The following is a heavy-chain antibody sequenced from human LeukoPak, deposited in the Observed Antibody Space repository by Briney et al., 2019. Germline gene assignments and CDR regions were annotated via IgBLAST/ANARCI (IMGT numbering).Heavy chain of an antibody. CDR1: GFRFSGFG. Sequence: ASVKVSCKASGFRFSGFGVSWVRQAPGQGLEWMGWISNYFGVTHYAEKFEDRVTMTVDTSTTTVYMELRSLKYDDTAIYYCARDSDYSGNGNGDWFDPWGQGTVVIVSS. V-gene: IGHV1-18*04. J-gene: IGHJ5*02. D-gene: IGHD4-11*01. CDR2: ISNYFGVT. CDR3: ARDSDYSGNGNGDWFDP.